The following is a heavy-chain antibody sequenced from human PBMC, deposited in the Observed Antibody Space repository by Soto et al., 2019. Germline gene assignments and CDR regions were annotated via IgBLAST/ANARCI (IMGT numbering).Heavy chain of an antibody. J-gene: IGHJ4*02. CDR1: GFTFDDYA. CDR3: ARGLAGYDPGRLDS. Sequence: EVHLVESGGGLVPPGRSLTLSCAASGFTFDDYAMHWVRQRPGKGLEAVSGISGNSGRIEYADSVKGRFTISRDNAKNSLYLQMNSLRAEDTAFYYCARGLAGYDPGRLDSWGQGTLVTVSS. V-gene: IGHV3-9*01. CDR2: ISGNSGRI. D-gene: IGHD5-12*01.